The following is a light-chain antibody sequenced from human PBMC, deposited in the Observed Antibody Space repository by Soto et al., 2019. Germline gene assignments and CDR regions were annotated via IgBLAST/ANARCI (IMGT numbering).Light chain of an antibody. V-gene: IGKV3-20*01. J-gene: IGKJ1*01. CDR1: QGVSGN. CDR3: QLYGRSPLKLT. Sequence: EIVMTQSPATLSVVPGERATLSCRASQGVSGNLAWYQQKPGQAPRLLIYGASSRATGIPDRFSGSGSGTDFTLTISRLEPEDFAVYYCQLYGRSPLKLTFGPGTKVDIK. CDR2: GAS.